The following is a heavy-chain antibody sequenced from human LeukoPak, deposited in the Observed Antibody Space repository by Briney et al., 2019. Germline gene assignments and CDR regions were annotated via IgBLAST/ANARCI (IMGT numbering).Heavy chain of an antibody. CDR3: ARARYTYYHLHWFDP. V-gene: IGHV1-18*01. CDR1: GYTFTSYG. J-gene: IGHJ5*02. Sequence: ASVKVSCKASGYTFTSYGISWVRRAPGQGLEWMGWISAYNGNTNYAQKLQGRVTMTTDTSTSTAYMELRSLRSDDTAVYYCARARYTYYHLHWFDPWGQGTLVTVSS. D-gene: IGHD3-10*01. CDR2: ISAYNGNT.